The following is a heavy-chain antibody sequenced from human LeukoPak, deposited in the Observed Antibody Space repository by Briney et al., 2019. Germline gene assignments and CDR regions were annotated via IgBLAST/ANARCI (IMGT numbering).Heavy chain of an antibody. V-gene: IGHV4-34*01. D-gene: IGHD6-6*01. CDR3: ARSHQRIAARPRNFQH. CDR1: GGSFSAYY. Sequence: SETLSLTCAVYGGSFSAYYWTWIRQPPGKGLEWIGEINHSGSTNYNPSLKSRVTISVDTSKNQFSLKLSSVTAADTAVYYCARSHQRIAARPRNFQHWGQGTLVTVSS. J-gene: IGHJ1*01. CDR2: INHSGST.